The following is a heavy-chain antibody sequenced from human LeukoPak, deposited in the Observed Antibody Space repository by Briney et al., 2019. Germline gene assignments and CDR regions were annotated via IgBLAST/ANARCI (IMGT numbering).Heavy chain of an antibody. CDR2: ISGSGGST. CDR3: AKFLPTHIVVANYYFDY. D-gene: IGHD2-21*01. CDR1: GFTFSSYA. V-gene: IGHV3-23*01. J-gene: IGHJ4*02. Sequence: GGSLRLSCAASGFTFSSYAMSWVRQAPGKGLEWVSAISGSGGSTYYADSVKGRFTIFRDNSKITLYLQMNSLRAEDTAVYYCAKFLPTHIVVANYYFDYWGQGTLVTVSS.